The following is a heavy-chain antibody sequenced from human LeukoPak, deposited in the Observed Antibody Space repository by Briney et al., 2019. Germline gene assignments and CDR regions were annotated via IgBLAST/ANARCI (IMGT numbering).Heavy chain of an antibody. J-gene: IGHJ6*02. D-gene: IGHD5-18*01. Sequence: PGGSLRLSCAASGFTVSSNYMSWVRQAPGKGLEWVSVIYSGGSTYYADSVKGRFTISRDNSKNTLYLQMNSLRAEDTAVYYCASPDTAYYGMDVWGQGTTVTVS. V-gene: IGHV3-66*01. CDR2: IYSGGST. CDR1: GFTVSSNY. CDR3: ASPDTAYYGMDV.